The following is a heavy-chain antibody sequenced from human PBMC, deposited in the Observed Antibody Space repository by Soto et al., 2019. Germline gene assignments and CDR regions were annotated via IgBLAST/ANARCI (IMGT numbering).Heavy chain of an antibody. CDR3: AHLWFGAFDY. CDR1: GFSFSSYA. Sequence: EVQLLESGGGLVQPGGSLRLSCAASGFSFSSYAMNWARQTPGKGLEWVAGISGSGGQTYYADSVKGRFTISRDSPKNMVYLEINSLGVDDTAVYYCAHLWFGAFDYWGQGTLVTVSS. D-gene: IGHD3-10*01. V-gene: IGHV3-23*01. CDR2: ISGSGGQT. J-gene: IGHJ4*02.